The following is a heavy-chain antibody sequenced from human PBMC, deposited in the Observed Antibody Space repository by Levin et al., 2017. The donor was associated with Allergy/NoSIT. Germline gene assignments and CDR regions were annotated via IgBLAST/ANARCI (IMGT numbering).Heavy chain of an antibody. Sequence: SSETLSLTCAVSGGSISSSNWWSWVRQPPGKGLEWIGEIYHSGSTNYNPSLQSRVTISVDKSKNQFSLKLSSVTAADTAVYYCARLGYCSGGSCRLPIDAFDIWGQGTMVTVSS. J-gene: IGHJ3*02. CDR1: GGSISSSNW. V-gene: IGHV4-4*02. CDR3: ARLGYCSGGSCRLPIDAFDI. D-gene: IGHD2-15*01. CDR2: IYHSGST.